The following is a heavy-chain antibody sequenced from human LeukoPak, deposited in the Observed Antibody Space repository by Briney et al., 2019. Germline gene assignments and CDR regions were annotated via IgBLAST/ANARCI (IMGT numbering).Heavy chain of an antibody. CDR1: GFTVSPKY. D-gene: IGHD1/OR15-1a*01. CDR2: IYNGGSK. CDR3: ATTRGEQGYDY. V-gene: IGHV3-66*01. J-gene: IGHJ4*02. Sequence: GGSLRLPCAASGFTVSPKYISWLRQAPGKGLEWVSVIYNGGSKFYADSVKARFTISRDNSKNTLYLQMNSLKAEDTAVYYCATTRGEQGYDYWGQGTLVTVSS.